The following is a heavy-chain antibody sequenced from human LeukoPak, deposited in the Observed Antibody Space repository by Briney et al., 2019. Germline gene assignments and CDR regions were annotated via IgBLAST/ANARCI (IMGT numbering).Heavy chain of an antibody. J-gene: IGHJ4*02. CDR3: ARAMTTVTPFDY. Sequence: PSETLSLTCGVNYGSFSGYYWTWIRQPPGRGLEWIGEINHRESTNYNPSLESRVTISIDTSKNQFSLKLTSVTDADTAVYYCARAMTTVTPFDYWGQGTLVTVSS. CDR2: INHREST. V-gene: IGHV4-34*01. D-gene: IGHD4-17*01. CDR1: YGSFSGYY.